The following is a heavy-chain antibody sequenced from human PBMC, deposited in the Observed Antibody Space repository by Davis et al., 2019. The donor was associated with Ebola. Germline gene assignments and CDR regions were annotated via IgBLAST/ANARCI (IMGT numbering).Heavy chain of an antibody. Sequence: AASVKVSCKASGYTFTSYAMNWVRQAPGQGLEWMGWINTNTGNPTYAQGFTGRFVFSLDTSVSTAYLQISSLKAEDTAVYYCAKETTMVRGVSYFDYWGQGTLVTVSS. CDR2: INTNTGNP. CDR1: GYTFTSYA. CDR3: AKETTMVRGVSYFDY. J-gene: IGHJ4*02. D-gene: IGHD3-10*01. V-gene: IGHV7-4-1*02.